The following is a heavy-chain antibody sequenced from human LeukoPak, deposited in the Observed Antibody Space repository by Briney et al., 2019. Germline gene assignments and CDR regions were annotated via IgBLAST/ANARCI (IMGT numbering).Heavy chain of an antibody. CDR1: GFTFSSYG. Sequence: PGGSLRLSCAASGFTFSSYGMSWVRQAPGKGLEWVSAISGSGGSTYYADSVKGRFTISRDNSKNTLYLQMNSLRAEDTAVYYCAKPLRHFDWLAGYYFDYWGQGTLVTVSS. J-gene: IGHJ4*02. V-gene: IGHV3-23*01. D-gene: IGHD3-9*01. CDR3: AKPLRHFDWLAGYYFDY. CDR2: ISGSGGST.